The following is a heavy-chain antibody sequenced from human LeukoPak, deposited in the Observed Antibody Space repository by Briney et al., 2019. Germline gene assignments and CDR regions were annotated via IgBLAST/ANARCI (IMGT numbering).Heavy chain of an antibody. V-gene: IGHV4-4*02. CDR3: AGLVGRYSSGLYYYYFDY. CDR1: GDSINSLDL. J-gene: IGHJ4*02. CDR2: MYLSGTT. Sequence: PSETLSLTCTVSGDSINSLDLWSWVRQPPGRGLEWIGEMYLSGTTHSNPSVKSRVTISIDKSKNQFFLNLSSVTAADTAVYYCAGLVGRYSSGLYYYYFDYWGQGTLVTVSS. D-gene: IGHD3-22*01.